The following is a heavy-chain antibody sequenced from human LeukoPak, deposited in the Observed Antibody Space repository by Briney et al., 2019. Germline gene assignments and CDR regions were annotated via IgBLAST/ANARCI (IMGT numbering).Heavy chain of an antibody. Sequence: SVKVSCKAFGYTFTSYAISWVRQAPGQGLEWMGGIIPIFGTANYAQKFQGRVTITADKSTSTAYMELSSLRSEDTAVYYCARVGLRSDWGYYYYMDVWGKGTTVTVSS. J-gene: IGHJ6*03. CDR1: GYTFTSYA. D-gene: IGHD3/OR15-3a*01. CDR3: ARVGLRSDWGYYYYMDV. V-gene: IGHV1-69*06. CDR2: IIPIFGTA.